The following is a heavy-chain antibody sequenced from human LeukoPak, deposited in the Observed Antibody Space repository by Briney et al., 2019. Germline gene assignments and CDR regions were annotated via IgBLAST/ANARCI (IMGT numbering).Heavy chain of an antibody. CDR1: GGSINNYY. CDR3: ARRVTSNWFDP. Sequence: SETLSLTCTVSGGSINNYYWTWIRQPPGKGLEWIGYIYYSGSTNYNPSLKSRVTISVDTSKNQFSLKLNSVAAADTAVYYCARRVTSNWFDPWGQGTLVTVSS. J-gene: IGHJ5*02. D-gene: IGHD2-21*02. CDR2: IYYSGST. V-gene: IGHV4-59*08.